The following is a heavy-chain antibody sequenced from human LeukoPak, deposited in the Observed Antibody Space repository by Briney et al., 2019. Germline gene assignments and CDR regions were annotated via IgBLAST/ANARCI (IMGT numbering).Heavy chain of an antibody. CDR2: IRGGGADT. V-gene: IGHV3-23*01. J-gene: IGHJ5*02. CDR1: GLTFSSYA. Sequence: GGSLRLSCEASGLTFSSYAMSWVRQAPGKGLEWVSLIRGGGADTYYADSVKGRFTISRDNSKNTLYLQMNSLRAEDTAVYYCAKTHSSGWAFDHWGQGTLVTVSS. D-gene: IGHD6-19*01. CDR3: AKTHSSGWAFDH.